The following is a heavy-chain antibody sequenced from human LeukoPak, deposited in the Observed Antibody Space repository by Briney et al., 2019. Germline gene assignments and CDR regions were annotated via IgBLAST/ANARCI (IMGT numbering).Heavy chain of an antibody. CDR3: ARALTGDWYFDL. J-gene: IGHJ2*01. CDR1: GYTFTGYY. D-gene: IGHD3-9*01. CDR2: INPNSGGT. Sequence: ASVKVSCKASGYTFTGYYIHWARQAPGPGLEWMGWINPNSGGTNYAQKFQGRVTMTRDTSISTAYMELSSLRSDDTALFYCARALTGDWYFDLWGRGTLVTVSS. V-gene: IGHV1-2*02.